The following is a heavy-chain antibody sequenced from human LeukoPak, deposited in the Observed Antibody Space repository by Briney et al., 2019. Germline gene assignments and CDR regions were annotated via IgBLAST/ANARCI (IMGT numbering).Heavy chain of an antibody. D-gene: IGHD6-19*01. J-gene: IGHJ6*02. V-gene: IGHV3-23*01. CDR3: ASYSSGWRGYYYYGMDV. CDR2: ISGSGGST. CDR1: GFTVSNNY. Sequence: PGGSLRLSCAASGFTVSNNYMSWVRQAPGKGLEWVSAISGSGGSTYYADSVKGRFTISRDNSKNTLYLQMNSLRAEDTAVYYCASYSSGWRGYYYYGMDVWGQGTTVTVSS.